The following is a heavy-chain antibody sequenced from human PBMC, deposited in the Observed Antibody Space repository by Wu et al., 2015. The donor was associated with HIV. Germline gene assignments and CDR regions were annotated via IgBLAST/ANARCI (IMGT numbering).Heavy chain of an antibody. CDR2: INPNSGGT. D-gene: IGHD6-6*01. J-gene: IGHJ4*02. CDR3: ARERSSSSFQEESFDY. CDR1: GYTFTGYY. Sequence: QVQLVQSGAEVKKPGASVKVSCKASGYTFTGYYMHWVRQAPGQGLEWMGWINPNSGGTNYAQKFQGRVTMTRDTSISTAYMELSRLRSDDTAVYYCARERSSSSFQEESFDYWGQGTLVTVSS. V-gene: IGHV1-2*02.